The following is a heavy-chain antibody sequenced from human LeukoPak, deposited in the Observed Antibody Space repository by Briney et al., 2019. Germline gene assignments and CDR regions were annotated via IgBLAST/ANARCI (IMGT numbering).Heavy chain of an antibody. CDR2: IIPIFGTA. CDR3: ASRRYYDSSGYYYYYYYMDV. D-gene: IGHD3-22*01. V-gene: IGHV1-69*13. CDR1: GGTFSSYA. Sequence: SVKVSCKASGGTFSSYAISRVRQAPGQGLEWMGGIIPIFGTANYAQKFQGRVTITADESTSTAYMELSSLRSEDTAVYYCASRRYYDSSGYYYYYYYMDVWGKGTTVTVSS. J-gene: IGHJ6*03.